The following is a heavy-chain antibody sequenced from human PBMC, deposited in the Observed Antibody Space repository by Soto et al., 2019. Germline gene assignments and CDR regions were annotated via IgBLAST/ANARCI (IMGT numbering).Heavy chain of an antibody. D-gene: IGHD3-10*01. Sequence: ESGGGVVQPGRSLRLSCAASGFTFSSYGMHWVRQAPGKGLEWVAVIWYDGSNKYYADSVKGRFTISRDNSKNTLYLQMNSLRAEDTAVYYCARDLIYGSGSYAFDIWGQGTMVTVSS. J-gene: IGHJ3*02. CDR1: GFTFSSYG. V-gene: IGHV3-33*01. CDR3: ARDLIYGSGSYAFDI. CDR2: IWYDGSNK.